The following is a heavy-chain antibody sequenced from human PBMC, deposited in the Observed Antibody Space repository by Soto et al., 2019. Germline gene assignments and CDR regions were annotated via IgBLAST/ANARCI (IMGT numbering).Heavy chain of an antibody. D-gene: IGHD2-8*01. V-gene: IGHV3-30*18. CDR1: GFTFRSYG. CDR2: ISYDGSNK. Sequence: QVQLVESGGGVVQPGRSLRLSCAASGFTFRSYGMHWVRQAPGKGLEWVAVISYDGSNKYYADSVKGRFTISRDNSKNTLYLQMNSLRAEDTAVYYCAKSDLVIKGWGQGTQVTVSS. J-gene: IGHJ4*02. CDR3: AKSDLVIKG.